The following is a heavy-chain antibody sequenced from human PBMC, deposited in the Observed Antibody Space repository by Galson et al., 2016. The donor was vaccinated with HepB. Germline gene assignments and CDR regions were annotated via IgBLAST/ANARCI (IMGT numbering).Heavy chain of an antibody. CDR2: ISGSGGST. J-gene: IGHJ4*02. CDR3: AKERTDSRQIIINMTLVDIWNYLDH. D-gene: IGHD3-22*01. CDR1: GFTFSSYV. V-gene: IGHV3-23*01. Sequence: SLRLSCAASGFTFSSYVMSWVRQAPGKGLEWVSGISGSGGSTHYADSVKGRFNISRDNSKNTVYLQMNSLRVEDMAVYYCAKERTDSRQIIINMTLVDIWNYLDHWGQGTLVTVSS.